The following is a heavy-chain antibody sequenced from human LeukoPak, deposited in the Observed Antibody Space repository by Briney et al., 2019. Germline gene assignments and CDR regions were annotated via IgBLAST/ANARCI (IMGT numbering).Heavy chain of an antibody. CDR2: VSSSSSYI. V-gene: IGHV3-21*01. CDR1: GFTFSSYS. Sequence: PGGSLRLSCAASGFTFSSYSMNWVRQAPGKGLEWVSSVSSSSSYIYYANSVKGRFTISRDNAKTSLYLQMNSLGVEDTAVYYCARWDRFHGVWGQGTLVTASS. J-gene: IGHJ4*02. CDR3: ARWDRFHGV. D-gene: IGHD1-14*01.